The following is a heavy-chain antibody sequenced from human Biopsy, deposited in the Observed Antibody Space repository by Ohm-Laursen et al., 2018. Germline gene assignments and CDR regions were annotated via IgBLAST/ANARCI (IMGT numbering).Heavy chain of an antibody. CDR3: AADSGSGSHFRFDY. V-gene: IGHV1-46*01. CDR1: GYTFTNYY. Sequence: ASVKVSCNASGYTFTNYYMHWVRQAPGQGLEWMGIINPSGSDATYAQKFQGRVTMTRDTSTSTAYMDLSSLRSEDTAVYYCAADSGSGSHFRFDYWGQGALVSVSS. J-gene: IGHJ4*02. CDR2: INPSGSDA. D-gene: IGHD3-10*01.